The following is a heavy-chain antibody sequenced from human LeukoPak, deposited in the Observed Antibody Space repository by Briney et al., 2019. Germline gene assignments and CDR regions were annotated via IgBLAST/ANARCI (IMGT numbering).Heavy chain of an antibody. V-gene: IGHV4-38-2*01. CDR3: ASSDGSGMGHARPFDI. CDR1: GYSISSGYY. D-gene: IGHD3-10*01. Sequence: TETLSLTCAVSGYSISSGYYWGWIRQPPGKGLEWIGSIYHSGSTYYNPSLKSRVTISVDTSKNQFSLKLSSVTAADTAVYYCASSDGSGMGHARPFDIWGQGIMVTVSS. CDR2: IYHSGST. J-gene: IGHJ3*02.